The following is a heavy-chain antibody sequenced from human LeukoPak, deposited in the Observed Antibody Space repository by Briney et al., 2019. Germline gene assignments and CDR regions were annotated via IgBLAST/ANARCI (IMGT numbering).Heavy chain of an antibody. CDR3: ARRRHNFDFYNV. J-gene: IGHJ3*01. Sequence: PSETLSLTCTVSGDSIISNIYWWDWVRLPPGKGLEWIGATFYTGRTFYNPSLKSRVTISVDTSKNQFSLDLNSATAADTADYYCARRRHNFDFYNVWGQGTRVLASS. D-gene: IGHD3/OR15-3a*01. CDR2: TFYTGRT. CDR1: GDSIISNIYW. V-gene: IGHV4-39*01.